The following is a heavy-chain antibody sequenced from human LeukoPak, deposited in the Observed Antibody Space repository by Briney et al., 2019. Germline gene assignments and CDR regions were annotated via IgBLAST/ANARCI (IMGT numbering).Heavy chain of an antibody. V-gene: IGHV4-39*07. J-gene: IGHJ5*02. CDR3: ARDGPVPAAMNWFDP. Sequence: MSSETLSLTCTVSGGSISSSSYYWGWIRQPPGKGLEWIGSIYYSGSTYYNPSLKSRVAISVDTSKNQFSLKLSSVTAADTAVYYCARDGPVPAAMNWFDPWGQGTLVTVSS. CDR2: IYYSGST. D-gene: IGHD2-2*01. CDR1: GGSISSSSYY.